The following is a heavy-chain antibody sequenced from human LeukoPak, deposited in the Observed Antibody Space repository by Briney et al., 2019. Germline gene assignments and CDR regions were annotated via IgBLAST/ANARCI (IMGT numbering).Heavy chain of an antibody. CDR3: ARRGNYGDYFDY. CDR2: INPNSGST. V-gene: IGHV1-2*02. Sequence: GASVKVSCKASGYTFTGYYMHWVRQAPGQGPEWMGWINPNSGSTNYAQKFQGRVTMTRDTSISTAFMDLSRLRSDDTAVYYCARRGNYGDYFDYWGQGTLVTVSS. CDR1: GYTFTGYY. J-gene: IGHJ4*02. D-gene: IGHD4-17*01.